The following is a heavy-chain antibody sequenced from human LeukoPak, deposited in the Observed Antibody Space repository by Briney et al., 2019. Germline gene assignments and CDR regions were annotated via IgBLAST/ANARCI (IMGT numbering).Heavy chain of an antibody. Sequence: ASETLSLTCTVSGGSISSSSYYWGWIRQPPGKGLEWIGSIYYSGSTYYNPSLKSRVTISVDTSKNQFSLKLSSVTAADTAVYYCAREGCTNGVCYTGYYYMDVWGKGTTVTVSS. CDR1: GGSISSSSYY. CDR3: AREGCTNGVCYTGYYYMDV. J-gene: IGHJ6*03. D-gene: IGHD2-8*01. V-gene: IGHV4-39*02. CDR2: IYYSGST.